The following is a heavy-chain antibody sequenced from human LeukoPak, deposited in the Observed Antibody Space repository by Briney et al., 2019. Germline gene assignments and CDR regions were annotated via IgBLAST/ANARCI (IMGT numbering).Heavy chain of an antibody. CDR2: IYYSGST. CDR1: GDSIIGYY. J-gene: IGHJ4*02. V-gene: IGHV4-59*01. CDR3: ARVHYDFWSGHEYYFDY. D-gene: IGHD3-3*01. Sequence: PSETLSLTCTVSGDSIIGYYWSWIRQPPGKGLEWIGYIYYSGSTNYNPSLKSRVTISVDTSKNQFSLKLSSVTAADTAVYYCARVHYDFWSGHEYYFDYWGQGTLVTVSS.